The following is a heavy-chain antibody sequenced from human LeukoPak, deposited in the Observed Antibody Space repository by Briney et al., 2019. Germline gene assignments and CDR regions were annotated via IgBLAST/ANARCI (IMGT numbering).Heavy chain of an antibody. CDR3: ARGVRYFDWLSKGFDY. Sequence: GGSLRLSCAASGFTFSSYSMNWVRQAPGKGLEWVSSISSSSSYIYYADSVKGRFTISRDNAKNSLYLQMNSLRAEDTAVYYCARGVRYFDWLSKGFDYRGQGTLVTVSS. CDR1: GFTFSSYS. CDR2: ISSSSSYI. D-gene: IGHD3-9*01. V-gene: IGHV3-21*01. J-gene: IGHJ4*02.